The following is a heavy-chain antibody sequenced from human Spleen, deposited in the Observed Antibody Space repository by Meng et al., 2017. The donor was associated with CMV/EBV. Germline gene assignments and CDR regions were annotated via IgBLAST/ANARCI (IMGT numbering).Heavy chain of an antibody. CDR3: ARDGPYSSSWYFGMDV. CDR2: IYYSGNT. CDR1: GGSVSSGCYY. D-gene: IGHD6-13*01. J-gene: IGHJ6*02. Sequence: SETLSLTCTVSGGSVSSGCYYWSWIRQPPGKGLEWIGYIYYSGNTNYNPSIKSRVTISVDTSKNRFSLKLSSVTAADTAVYYCARDGPYSSSWYFGMDVWGQGTTVTVSS. V-gene: IGHV4-61*01.